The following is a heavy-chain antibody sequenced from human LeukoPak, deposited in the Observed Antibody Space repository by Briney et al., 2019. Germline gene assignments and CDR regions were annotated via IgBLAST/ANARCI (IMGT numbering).Heavy chain of an antibody. CDR2: IIPIFGTA. D-gene: IGHD1-26*01. Sequence: SVKVSCKASGGTFSSYAISWVRQAPGQGLEWMGGIIPIFGTANYAQKFQGRVTITTDESTSTAYMELSSLRSEDTAVYYCARDLFGSGSYWRGAFDIWGQGTMVTVSS. J-gene: IGHJ3*02. CDR3: ARDLFGSGSYWRGAFDI. CDR1: GGTFSSYA. V-gene: IGHV1-69*05.